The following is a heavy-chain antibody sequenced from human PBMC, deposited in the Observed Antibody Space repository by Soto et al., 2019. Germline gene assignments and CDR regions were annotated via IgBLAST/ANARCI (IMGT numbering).Heavy chain of an antibody. D-gene: IGHD2-15*01. CDR3: ATRPPRIEVPVLPIPT. V-gene: IGHV4-4*02. CDR1: GGSVSSTNW. Sequence: VQLQQSGPGLVKPSGTLSLTCAVSGGSVSSTNWWSWVRQSPGKGLEWIGDIYHIGTTNYNPSLRGRASISEXXXTXXFPLTLNNVTAADPAVYSCATRPPRIEVPVLPIPTWGQGTLVTVSS. J-gene: IGHJ5*02. CDR2: IYHIGTT.